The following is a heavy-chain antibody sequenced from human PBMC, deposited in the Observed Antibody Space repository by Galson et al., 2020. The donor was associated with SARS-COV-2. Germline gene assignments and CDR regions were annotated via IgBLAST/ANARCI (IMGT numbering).Heavy chain of an antibody. D-gene: IGHD4-17*01. CDR1: GGSISSHSHY. J-gene: IGHJ3*02. CDR2: LYYTGLT. V-gene: IGHV4-39*07. Sequence: SETLSLICTVSGGSISSHSHYWAWIRQPPGKGLEWIGSLYYTGLTYYNPSLKSRVTESVDTSKNQFSLKLTSVTAADTAVYYCARASADYGDSVDGFDIWGHGTMVTVSS. CDR3: ARASADYGDSVDGFDI.